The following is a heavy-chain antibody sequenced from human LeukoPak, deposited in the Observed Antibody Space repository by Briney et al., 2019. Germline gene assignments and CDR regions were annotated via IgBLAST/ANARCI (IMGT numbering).Heavy chain of an antibody. Sequence: SETLSLTCTISGGSISSISYYWGWIRQPPGKGLEWIGSIYYTGSTYYNPSLKSRVTISVDTSKNQFSLKLSSVTAADTAVYYCARQILRFLGFDPWGQGTLVTVSS. CDR1: GGSISSISYY. J-gene: IGHJ5*02. D-gene: IGHD3-3*01. CDR2: IYYTGST. CDR3: ARQILRFLGFDP. V-gene: IGHV4-39*01.